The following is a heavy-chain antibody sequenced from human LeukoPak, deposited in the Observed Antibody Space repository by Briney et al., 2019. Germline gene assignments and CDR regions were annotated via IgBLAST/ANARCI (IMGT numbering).Heavy chain of an antibody. CDR1: GYTFSGSA. D-gene: IGHD4-17*01. Sequence: GGSLKLSCAASGYTFSGSAMHWVRQASGKGLEWVGRIRSKVNSYATTYAASVKGRFTISRDDSNNMAYLQMNSLKTEDTAIYYCTRERGGYGEPAFDYWGQGTLVTVSS. CDR2: IRSKVNSYAT. J-gene: IGHJ4*02. CDR3: TRERGGYGEPAFDY. V-gene: IGHV3-73*01.